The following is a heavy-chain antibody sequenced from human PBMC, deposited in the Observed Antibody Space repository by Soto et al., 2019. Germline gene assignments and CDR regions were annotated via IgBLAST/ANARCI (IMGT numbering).Heavy chain of an antibody. J-gene: IGHJ3*02. CDR2: IRGSGGST. Sequence: EVQLLESGGGLVQPGGSLRLSCAASGFTFSSYAMSWVRQAPGKGLEWVSAIRGSGGSTYYADSVKGRFTISRDNSKNTLYLQMNSLRAEDTAVYYCAKDLGWRSSGWNPVGAFDIWGQGTMVTVSS. CDR3: AKDLGWRSSGWNPVGAFDI. CDR1: GFTFSSYA. V-gene: IGHV3-23*01. D-gene: IGHD6-19*01.